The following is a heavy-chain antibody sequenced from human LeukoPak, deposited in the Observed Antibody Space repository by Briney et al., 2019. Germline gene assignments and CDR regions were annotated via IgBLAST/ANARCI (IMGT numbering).Heavy chain of an antibody. CDR3: GSVFEL. D-gene: IGHD3-3*02. J-gene: IGHJ4*02. CDR2: ISSNGGST. Sequence: GGSLRLSCAASGFTFSDYYMSWIRQAPGKGLEYVSAISSNGGSTYYANSVKGRFTISRDNSKNTLYLQMGSLRAEDTAVYYCGSVFELWGQGTLVTVSS. CDR1: GFTFSDYY. V-gene: IGHV3-64*01.